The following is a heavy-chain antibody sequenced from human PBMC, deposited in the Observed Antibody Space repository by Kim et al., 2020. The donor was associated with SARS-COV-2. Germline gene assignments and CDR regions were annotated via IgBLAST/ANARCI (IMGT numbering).Heavy chain of an antibody. V-gene: IGHV5-10-1*01. CDR3: ARFTDSSGYYYFPSDY. J-gene: IGHJ4*02. CDR1: GYSFTSYW. CDR2: IDPSDSYT. D-gene: IGHD3-22*01. Sequence: GESLKISCKGSGYSFTSYWISWVRQMPGKGLEWMGRIDPSDSYTNYSPSFQGHVTISADKSISTAYLQWSSLKASDTAMYYCARFTDSSGYYYFPSDYWGQGTLVTVSS.